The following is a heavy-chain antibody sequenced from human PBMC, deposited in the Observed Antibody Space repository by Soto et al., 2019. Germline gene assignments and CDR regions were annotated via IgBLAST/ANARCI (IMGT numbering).Heavy chain of an antibody. V-gene: IGHV3-30-3*01. J-gene: IGHJ4*02. CDR3: ATEEYYYDSSGYYYFDY. Sequence: GGSLRLSCAASGFTFSSYAMHWVRQAPGKGLEWVAVISYDGSNKYYADSVKDRFTISRDNSKNTLYLQMNSLRAEDTDVYYYATEEYYYDSSGYYYFDYWGQGTLVTVSS. D-gene: IGHD3-22*01. CDR1: GFTFSSYA. CDR2: ISYDGSNK.